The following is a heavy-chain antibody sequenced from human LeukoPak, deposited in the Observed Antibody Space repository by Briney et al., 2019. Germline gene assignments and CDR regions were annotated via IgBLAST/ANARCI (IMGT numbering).Heavy chain of an antibody. J-gene: IGHJ3*02. Sequence: ASVKVSCKASGYTFTSYYMHWVRQAPGQGLEWMGRINPTGGSTSYAQRFQGRVTMTRDTSTSTVYMELSSLRSEDTAVYYCARDCISTSCTDAFDIWGQGTMVTVSS. CDR3: ARDCISTSCTDAFDI. D-gene: IGHD2-2*01. CDR2: INPTGGST. CDR1: GYTFTSYY. V-gene: IGHV1-46*01.